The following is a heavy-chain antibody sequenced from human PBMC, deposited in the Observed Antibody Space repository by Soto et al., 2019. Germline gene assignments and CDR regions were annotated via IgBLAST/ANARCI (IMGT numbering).Heavy chain of an antibody. V-gene: IGHV1-69*13. CDR3: ARSIGSTIFGVVIMENYYGIDV. J-gene: IGHJ6*02. Sequence: SVKVSCKASGGTFSSYAISWVRQAPGQGLEWMGGIIPIFGTANYAQKFQGRVTITADESTSTAYMELSSLRSEDTAVYYCARSIGSTIFGVVIMENYYGIDVWGQGTTVTVSS. CDR2: IIPIFGTA. CDR1: GGTFSSYA. D-gene: IGHD3-3*01.